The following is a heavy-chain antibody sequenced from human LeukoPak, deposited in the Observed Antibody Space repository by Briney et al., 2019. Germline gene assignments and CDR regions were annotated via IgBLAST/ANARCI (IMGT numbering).Heavy chain of an antibody. V-gene: IGHV3-23*01. Sequence: GGSLRLSCAASGFTVSSNYMSWVRQAPGKGLEWVSAISGSGGNTYYADSVRGRFSISRDNSKNTQYLQMNILRAEDTAVYYCVREPVGVPAANYWGQGTLVTVSS. J-gene: IGHJ4*02. CDR3: VREPVGVPAANY. D-gene: IGHD2-2*01. CDR1: GFTVSSNY. CDR2: ISGSGGNT.